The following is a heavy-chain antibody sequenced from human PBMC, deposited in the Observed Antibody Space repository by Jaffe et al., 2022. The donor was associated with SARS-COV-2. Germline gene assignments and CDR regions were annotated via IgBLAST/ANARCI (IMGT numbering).Heavy chain of an antibody. CDR3: AKWWGFLALGGAFDI. CDR1: GFTFSSYG. J-gene: IGHJ3*02. CDR2: ISYDGTNK. Sequence: QVQLVESGGGVVQPGRSLRLSCAASGFTFSSYGMHWVRQAPGKGLEWVAVISYDGTNKYFADSVKGRFTISRDNSKDTLYLQMNSLRVEDTAVYYCAKWWGFLALGGAFDIWGQGTMVTVSS. D-gene: IGHD3-3*01. V-gene: IGHV3-30*18.